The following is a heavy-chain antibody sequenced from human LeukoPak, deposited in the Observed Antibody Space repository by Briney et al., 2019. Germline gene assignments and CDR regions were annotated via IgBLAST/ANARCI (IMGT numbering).Heavy chain of an antibody. D-gene: IGHD3-10*01. V-gene: IGHV1-8*01. Sequence: ASVKVSCKASGYTFTSYDINWVRQATGQGLEWMGWMNPNSGNTGYAQKFQGRVTMTRNTSISTAYMELSSLRAEDTAVYYCASMRTRNYYGSGSYYNRGNGWGQGTLVTVSS. CDR2: MNPNSGNT. CDR3: ASMRTRNYYGSGSYYNRGNG. CDR1: GYTFTSYD. J-gene: IGHJ4*02.